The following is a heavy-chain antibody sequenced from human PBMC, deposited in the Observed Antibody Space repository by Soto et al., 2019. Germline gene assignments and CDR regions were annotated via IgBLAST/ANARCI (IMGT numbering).Heavy chain of an antibody. V-gene: IGHV3-23*01. Sequence: GGSLRLSCAASGFTFSSYVRGWVRQAPGKGLEWVSAISGSGSGTYYADSVKGRFTISRDNSKNTLYVQMNSLRAEDTAVYYCVKGRSGYDFDYWGQGTLVTVSS. CDR2: ISGSGSGT. CDR1: GFTFSSYV. D-gene: IGHD5-12*01. J-gene: IGHJ4*02. CDR3: VKGRSGYDFDY.